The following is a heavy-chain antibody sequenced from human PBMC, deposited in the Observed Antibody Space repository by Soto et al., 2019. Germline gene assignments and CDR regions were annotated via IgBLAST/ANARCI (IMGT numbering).Heavy chain of an antibody. V-gene: IGHV1-3*01. J-gene: IGHJ6*03. CDR1: GYTFTSYA. CDR3: ARDSTGYSSSWLYYYYYYMDV. Sequence: QVQLVQSGAEVKKPGASVKVSCKASGYTFTSYAMHWVRQAPGQRLEWMGWINAGNGNTKYSQKFQGRVTITRDTSASTAXMXXXXLXSXXTAVYYCARDSTGYSSSWLYYYYYYMDVWGKGTTVTVSS. CDR2: INAGNGNT. D-gene: IGHD6-13*01.